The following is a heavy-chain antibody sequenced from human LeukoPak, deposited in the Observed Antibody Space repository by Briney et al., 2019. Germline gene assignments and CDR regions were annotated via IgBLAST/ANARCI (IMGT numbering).Heavy chain of an antibody. CDR3: ARGVATTGAKFFDY. V-gene: IGHV1-2*02. J-gene: IGHJ4*02. Sequence: GASVKVSCKASGYTFTSYYIHWLRQAPGQGLEWLGWINPNNGGTLYSQKFQGGVTMSRDTSISAVYMELNRLTTDDTAVYFCARGVATTGAKFFDYWGQGTLVTVSS. CDR1: GYTFTSYY. CDR2: INPNNGGT. D-gene: IGHD6-13*01.